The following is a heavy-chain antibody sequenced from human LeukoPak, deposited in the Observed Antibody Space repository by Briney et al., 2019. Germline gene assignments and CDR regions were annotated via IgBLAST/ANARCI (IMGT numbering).Heavy chain of an antibody. D-gene: IGHD6-19*01. Sequence: ASVKVSCKASGYTFTGYYMHWVRRAAGQGLEWMGWINPNSGGTNYAQKFQGRVTMTRDTPISTAYMELSRLRSDDTAVYYCARLFFSSGGDYWGQGTLVTVSS. CDR2: INPNSGGT. V-gene: IGHV1-2*02. J-gene: IGHJ4*02. CDR3: ARLFFSSGGDY. CDR1: GYTFTGYY.